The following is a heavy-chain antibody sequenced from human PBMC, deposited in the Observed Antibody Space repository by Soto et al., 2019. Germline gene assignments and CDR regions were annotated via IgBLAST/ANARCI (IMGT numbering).Heavy chain of an antibody. J-gene: IGHJ4*02. Sequence: EVQLLESGGGLVQPGGSLRLSCAASGFTFSSYAMSWVRQAPGKGLEWVSAISGSGGSTYYADSMKGRFTISRDNSKNTLYLQMNSLRAEDTAVYYCATGPTEWLLFSPDYWGQGTLVTVSS. CDR2: ISGSGGST. D-gene: IGHD3-3*01. CDR3: ATGPTEWLLFSPDY. CDR1: GFTFSSYA. V-gene: IGHV3-23*01.